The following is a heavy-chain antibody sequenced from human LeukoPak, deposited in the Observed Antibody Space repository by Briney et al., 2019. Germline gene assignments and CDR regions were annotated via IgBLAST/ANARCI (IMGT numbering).Heavy chain of an antibody. CDR1: GYTFTSYY. CDR3: ARDRRPSCSSTSCYDAPQAANWFDP. Sequence: RWASVKVSCKASGYTFTSYYMHWVRQAPGQGLEWMGIINPSGGSTSYAQKFQGRVTITADESTSTAYMELSSLRSEDTAVYYCARDRRPSCSSTSCYDAPQAANWFDPWGQGTLVTVSS. J-gene: IGHJ5*02. CDR2: INPSGGST. V-gene: IGHV1-46*01. D-gene: IGHD2-2*01.